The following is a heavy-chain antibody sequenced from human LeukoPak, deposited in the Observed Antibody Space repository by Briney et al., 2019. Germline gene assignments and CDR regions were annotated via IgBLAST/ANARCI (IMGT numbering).Heavy chain of an antibody. CDR2: INWNGCNK. D-gene: IGHD2-15*01. Sequence: GRSLRLSCAASGFTFDDYGMNWVRQAPGKGLEWVSGINWNGCNKGYAYSVKVRFTISIDNAKNSLYLQLNSLRAEDTDLYNCARALNKIKGSQSNGMDVWGQGTTVTVSS. V-gene: IGHV3-20*01. J-gene: IGHJ6*02. CDR1: GFTFDDYG. CDR3: ARALNKIKGSQSNGMDV.